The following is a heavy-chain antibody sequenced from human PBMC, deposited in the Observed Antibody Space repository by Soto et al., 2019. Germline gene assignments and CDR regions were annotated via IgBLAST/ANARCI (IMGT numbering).Heavy chain of an antibody. V-gene: IGHV3-15*07. D-gene: IGHD3-10*01. CDR3: TTSERITMVRGVIGLDY. CDR2: IKSKTDGGTT. CDR1: GFTFSNAW. J-gene: IGHJ4*02. Sequence: EVQLVESGGGLVKPGGSLRLSCAASGFTFSNAWMNWVRQAPGKGLEWVGRIKSKTDGGTTDYAAPVKGRFTISRDDSKNTLYLQMNSLKTEDTAEYYCTTSERITMVRGVIGLDYWGQGTLVTVSS.